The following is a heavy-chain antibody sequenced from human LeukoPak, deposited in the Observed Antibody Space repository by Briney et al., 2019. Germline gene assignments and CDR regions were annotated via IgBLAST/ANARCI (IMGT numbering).Heavy chain of an antibody. Sequence: SETLSLTCAVYGGSFSGYYWSWIRQPPGKGLEWIGEINHSGSTNYNPSLKSRVTISVDTSKNQFSLKLSSVTAADTAVYYCARHYGDGYNFGADPWGQGTLVTVSS. D-gene: IGHD5-24*01. J-gene: IGHJ5*02. CDR1: GGSFSGYY. CDR2: INHSGST. CDR3: ARHYGDGYNFGADP. V-gene: IGHV4-34*01.